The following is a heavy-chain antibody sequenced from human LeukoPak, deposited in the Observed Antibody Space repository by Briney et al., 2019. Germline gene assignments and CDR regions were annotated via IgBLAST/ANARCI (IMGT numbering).Heavy chain of an antibody. J-gene: IGHJ4*02. Sequence: LTGGSLRLSCAVSGFTFSNYGMHWVRQAPGKGLEWVAFIRYDGSDKYYADSVKGRFTISRENSKNTLYLQMSSLRAEDTALYYCAQYSYGDFWGQGTLVTVSS. D-gene: IGHD3-16*01. V-gene: IGHV3-30*02. CDR1: GFTFSNYG. CDR2: IRYDGSDK. CDR3: AQYSYGDF.